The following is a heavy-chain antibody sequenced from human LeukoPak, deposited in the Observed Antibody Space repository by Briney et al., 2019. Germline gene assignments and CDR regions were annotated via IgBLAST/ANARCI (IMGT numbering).Heavy chain of an antibody. V-gene: IGHV3-9*01. D-gene: IGHD1-26*01. CDR1: GFTFDDYA. CDR2: INRNSDNM. J-gene: IGHJ4*02. Sequence: GRSLRLSCAASGFTFDDYAMHWVRQVPGKGLEWVSGINRNSDNMAYADSVKGRFTISRDNAKNSLYLQTNSLRTEDTAFYYCTKGFSGIYSADFDYWGQGTLVTVSS. CDR3: TKGFSGIYSADFDY.